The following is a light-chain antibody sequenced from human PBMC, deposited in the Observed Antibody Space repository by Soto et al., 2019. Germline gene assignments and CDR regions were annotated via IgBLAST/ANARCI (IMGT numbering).Light chain of an antibody. CDR1: SCDVGSYNL. V-gene: IGLV2-23*02. CDR2: EVS. Sequence: QSVLTQPASVSGSPGQSITISCTGTSCDVGSYNLVSWYQQHPGKAPKLMIYEVSKRPSGVSNRFSGSKSGNTASLTISGLQAEDEADYYCCSYAGSSSHYVFGTGTKVTVL. J-gene: IGLJ1*01. CDR3: CSYAGSSSHYV.